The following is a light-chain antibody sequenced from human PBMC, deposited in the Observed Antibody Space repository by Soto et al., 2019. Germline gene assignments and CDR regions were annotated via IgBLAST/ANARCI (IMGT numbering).Light chain of an antibody. CDR1: QSVSSN. CDR2: GAS. V-gene: IGKV3-15*01. Sequence: EIVMTQSPVTLSVSPGEGATVSCRASQSVSSNLAWYQQRPGQAPRLLMYGASTRATGIPARFSGSGSGTEFTLTISSLQSEDFAVYYCQQYNKWPLFTFGPGTRVDMK. J-gene: IGKJ3*01. CDR3: QQYNKWPLFT.